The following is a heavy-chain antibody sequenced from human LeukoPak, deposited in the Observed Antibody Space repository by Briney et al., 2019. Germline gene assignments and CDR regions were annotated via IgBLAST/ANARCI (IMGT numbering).Heavy chain of an antibody. CDR2: ISYDGSNK. CDR1: GFTFSSYA. D-gene: IGHD3-3*01. V-gene: IGHV3-30-3*01. Sequence: GGSLRLSCAASGFTFSSYAMPWVRQAPGKGLEWVAVISYDGSNKYYADSVKGRFTISRDNSKNTLYLQMNSLRAEDTAVYYCARARDYDFWSGYYVGFDYWGQGTLVTVSS. CDR3: ARARDYDFWSGYYVGFDY. J-gene: IGHJ4*02.